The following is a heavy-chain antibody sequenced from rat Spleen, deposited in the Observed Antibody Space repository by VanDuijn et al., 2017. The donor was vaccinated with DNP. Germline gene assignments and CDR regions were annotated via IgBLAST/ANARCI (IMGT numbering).Heavy chain of an antibody. V-gene: IGHV5-7*01. Sequence: EVQLVESGGGLVQPGRSLQLSCAASGFTFSDYDMARVRQAPKKGLEWVAASSPSGSRTYYSDSVKGRFTISRDDAKSGLYLQMNSLKSEDTATYYCARGSTSIYWYFDFWGPGTMVTVSS. CDR1: GFTFSDYD. J-gene: IGHJ1*01. CDR3: ARGSTSIYWYFDF. D-gene: IGHD3-1*01. CDR2: SSPSGSRT.